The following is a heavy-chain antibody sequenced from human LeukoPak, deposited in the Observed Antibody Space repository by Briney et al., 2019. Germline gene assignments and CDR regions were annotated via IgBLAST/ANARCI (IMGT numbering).Heavy chain of an antibody. CDR2: ITSNGART. J-gene: IGHJ6*02. D-gene: IGHD5-24*01. CDR1: GFAFSDYA. CDR3: ARDGYRSYYYGMDV. Sequence: PGGSLRLSCAASGFAFSDYAMSWVRQAPGKGLVWVSIITSNGARTNYADSVKGRFTISRDNSKNTLYLQMNSLRAEDTAVYYCARDGYRSYYYGMDVWGQGTTVTVSS. V-gene: IGHV3-23*01.